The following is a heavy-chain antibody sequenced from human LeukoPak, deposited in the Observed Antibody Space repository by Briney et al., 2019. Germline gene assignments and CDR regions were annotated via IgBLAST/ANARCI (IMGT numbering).Heavy chain of an antibody. J-gene: IGHJ6*03. D-gene: IGHD6-13*01. CDR3: ARSVRRTSWPQTRIYYYYYMDV. CDR2: IYYSGST. V-gene: IGHV4-59*01. CDR1: GGSISSYY. Sequence: SETLSLTCTVSGGSISSYYWSWIRQPPGKGLEWIGYIYYSGSTNYNPSLKSRVTISIDASKNQFSLKLSSVTAADTAVYYCARSVRRTSWPQTRIYYYYYMDVWGKGTTVTVSS.